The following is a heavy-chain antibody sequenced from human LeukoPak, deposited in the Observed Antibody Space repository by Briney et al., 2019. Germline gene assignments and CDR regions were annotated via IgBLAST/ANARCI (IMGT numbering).Heavy chain of an antibody. J-gene: IGHJ6*02. V-gene: IGHV3-53*01. CDR1: GFTVSGSY. CDR2: IYSDDST. Sequence: GGSLRLSCAASGFTVSGSYMSWVRQAPGMGLQWVSVIYSDDSTYYADSVKGRFTISRDNSKSTLYLQMSSLRAEDTAIYYCAREKTYFYGMDVWGRGTTVIVSS. CDR3: AREKTYFYGMDV.